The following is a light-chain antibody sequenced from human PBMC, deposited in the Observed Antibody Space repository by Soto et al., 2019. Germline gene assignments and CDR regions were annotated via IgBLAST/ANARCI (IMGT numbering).Light chain of an antibody. CDR1: QGISSF. V-gene: IGKV1-9*01. Sequence: IQLTQSPSSLSASVGDRDTITCRASQGISSFLAWYQQKPGMAPKLLIYAASTLESGVPSRFSGSGSGTYFTLTISTLQPEDFATYYCQQLNNYPLTFGGGTKVEIK. CDR3: QQLNNYPLT. CDR2: AAS. J-gene: IGKJ4*01.